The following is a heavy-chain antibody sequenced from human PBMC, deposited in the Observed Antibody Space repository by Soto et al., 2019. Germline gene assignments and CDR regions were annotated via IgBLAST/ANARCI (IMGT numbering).Heavy chain of an antibody. CDR2: IYHTGTT. J-gene: IGHJ5*02. Sequence: SETLSLTCSVSGGSISSIDYFWSWIRQPPGKGLEWIGFIYHTGTTYYNPSLRSRVTISIDTSKSQFSMKLNSVTAADTAVYYCDTVTAEMQYCIDTWGQGTLVTVSS. CDR1: GGSISSIDYF. CDR3: DTVTAEMQYCIDT. V-gene: IGHV4-30-4*01. D-gene: IGHD2-21*02.